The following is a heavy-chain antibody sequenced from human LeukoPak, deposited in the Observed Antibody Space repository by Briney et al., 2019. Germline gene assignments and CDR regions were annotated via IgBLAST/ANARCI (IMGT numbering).Heavy chain of an antibody. CDR3: ARGWGGGTDY. D-gene: IGHD3-16*01. J-gene: IGHJ4*02. CDR1: GYTFTSYG. CDR2: ISGYNGNT. V-gene: IGHV1-18*01. Sequence: ASVKVSCKASGYTFTSYGFSWVRQAPGQGLEWMGWISGYNGNTNYAQKLQGRVTITRNTSISTAYMELSSLRSEDTAVYYCARGWGGGTDYWGQGTLVTVSS.